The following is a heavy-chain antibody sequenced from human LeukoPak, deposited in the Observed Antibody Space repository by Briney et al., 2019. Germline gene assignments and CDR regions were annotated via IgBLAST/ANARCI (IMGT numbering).Heavy chain of an antibody. CDR1: GFIFSSYY. V-gene: IGHV1-46*01. CDR3: AREPPPSNWNDSPPPFDF. CDR2: INPRGGGS. D-gene: IGHD1-1*01. J-gene: IGHJ4*02. Sequence: ASVKVSCKASGFIFSSYYIHWVRQAPGQGLEWMGIINPRGGGSSSAQKFQGRVTMTTDMSTSTVYMELSSLRSEDTAVYSCAREPPPSNWNDSPPPFDFWGQGTLVTVSS.